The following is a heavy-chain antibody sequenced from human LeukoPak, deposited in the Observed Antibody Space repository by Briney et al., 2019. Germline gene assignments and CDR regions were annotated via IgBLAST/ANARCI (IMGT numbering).Heavy chain of an antibody. Sequence: KASGTLSLTCTVSGGSISSYYWNWIRQPPGKGLEWIGYIYYSGSTNYNPSLKSRVTISVDTSKNQFSLRLSSVTAADTAVYYCARFYGGGGGNGFDIWGQGTMVTVSS. D-gene: IGHD2-15*01. CDR2: IYYSGST. J-gene: IGHJ3*02. CDR3: ARFYGGGGGNGFDI. CDR1: GGSISSYY. V-gene: IGHV4-59*01.